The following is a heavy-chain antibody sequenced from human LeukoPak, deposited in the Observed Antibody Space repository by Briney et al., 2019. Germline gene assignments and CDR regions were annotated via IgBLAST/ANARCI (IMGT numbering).Heavy chain of an antibody. V-gene: IGHV4-59*08. CDR1: GGSISGYF. CDR2: IYYSGST. D-gene: IGHD6-19*01. J-gene: IGHJ4*02. Sequence: SETLSLTCAVSGGSISGYFWSWIRQPPGKGLEWIGHIYYSGSTTYNPSLKSRVTISVDTSKNQFSLKLSSVTAADTAVYYCARQRRSSGWSDYWGQGTLVTVSS. CDR3: ARQRRSSGWSDY.